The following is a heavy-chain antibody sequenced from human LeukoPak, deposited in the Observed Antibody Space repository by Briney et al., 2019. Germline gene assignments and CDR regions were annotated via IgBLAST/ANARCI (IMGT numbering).Heavy chain of an antibody. CDR2: LYYTGTT. D-gene: IGHD2-21*01. V-gene: IGHV4-31*03. CDR1: GGSISSGGYY. Sequence: SETLSLTCTVSGGSISSGGYYWSWIRQHPGKGLEWIGYLYYTGTTYYNPSLKNRIIISVDTSKTQFSLRLSSVSAADTAIYYCARDLGVRGMDVWGQGTTVTVSS. J-gene: IGHJ6*02. CDR3: ARDLGVRGMDV.